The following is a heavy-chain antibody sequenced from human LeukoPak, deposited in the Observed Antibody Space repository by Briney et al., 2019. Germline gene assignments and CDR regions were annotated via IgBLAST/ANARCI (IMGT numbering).Heavy chain of an antibody. V-gene: IGHV5-51*01. Sequence: GESLRISCRASGYSFTSYWIAWVRQMPGKGLEWMGIIYPGDSDTRYSPSFQGQVIISADRSISTAYLQWSSLKASDTAMYYCARDGTYYYDSSNYWGQGTLVTVSS. CDR2: IYPGDSDT. D-gene: IGHD3-22*01. J-gene: IGHJ4*02. CDR3: ARDGTYYYDSSNY. CDR1: GYSFTSYW.